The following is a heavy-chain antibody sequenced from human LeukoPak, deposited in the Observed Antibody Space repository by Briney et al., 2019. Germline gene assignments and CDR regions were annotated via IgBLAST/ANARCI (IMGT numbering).Heavy chain of an antibody. Sequence: ASVKVSCKASGYTFTTYNINWVRQAPGQGLEWMGWINPNSGGTNYAQKFQGRVTMTRDTSISTAYMELSRLRSDDTAVYYCAREVVGAVQDWYFDLWGRGTLVTVSS. D-gene: IGHD1-26*01. CDR2: INPNSGGT. CDR1: GYTFTTYN. V-gene: IGHV1-2*02. J-gene: IGHJ2*01. CDR3: AREVVGAVQDWYFDL.